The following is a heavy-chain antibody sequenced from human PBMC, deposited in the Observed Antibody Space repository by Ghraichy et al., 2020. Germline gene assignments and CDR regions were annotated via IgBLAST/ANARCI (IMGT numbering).Heavy chain of an antibody. V-gene: IGHV4-34*01. J-gene: IGHJ6*02. Sequence: ETLSLTCAVYGGSFSGYYWSWIRQPPGKGLEWIGEINHSGSTNYNPSLKSRVTISVDTSKNQFSLKLSSVTAADTAVYYCARGAHGGDPLNDPHYYYYGMDVWGQGTTVTVSS. D-gene: IGHD2-21*02. CDR2: INHSGST. CDR1: GGSFSGYY. CDR3: ARGAHGGDPLNDPHYYYYGMDV.